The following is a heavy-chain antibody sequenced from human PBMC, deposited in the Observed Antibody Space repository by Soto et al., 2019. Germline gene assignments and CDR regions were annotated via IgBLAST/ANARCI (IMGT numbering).Heavy chain of an antibody. CDR2: ITGTSAFT. J-gene: IGHJ4*02. CDR3: ARDNLAFQGAFDL. Sequence: VQLVQSGGGRVKRGGPLGLPCAPSGLFFIDFQLIGAPRVPGRALEWLSSITGTSAFTHYAGSIEGRFTISRDNPNNLLFLQMDNLRPEDTAVYYCARDNLAFQGAFDLWGQGTLVTVSS. V-gene: IGHV3-21*02. CDR1: GLFFIDFQ. D-gene: IGHD3-16*01.